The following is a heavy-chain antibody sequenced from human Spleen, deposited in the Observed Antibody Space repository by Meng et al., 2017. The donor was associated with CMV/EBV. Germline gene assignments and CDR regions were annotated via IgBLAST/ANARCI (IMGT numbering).Heavy chain of an antibody. J-gene: IGHJ5*02. D-gene: IGHD3-22*01. Sequence: GFTFSTYAMHWVHQTPGKGLEWVAVISYDGSNKYYADSVKGRFTISRDNSKNTLHLQMNTLRAEDTALYYCARGGYYDSSGQNWFDPWGQGTLVTVSS. CDR2: ISYDGSNK. CDR1: GFTFSTYA. V-gene: IGHV3-30-3*01. CDR3: ARGGYYDSSGQNWFDP.